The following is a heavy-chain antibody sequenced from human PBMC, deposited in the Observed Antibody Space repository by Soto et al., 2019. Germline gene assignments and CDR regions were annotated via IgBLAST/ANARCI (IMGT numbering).Heavy chain of an antibody. CDR2: ISYEGKDH. J-gene: IGHJ4*02. V-gene: IGHV3-30*03. CDR3: ATILELVDY. D-gene: IGHD3-3*01. CDR1: GFTFANYA. Sequence: QVQLVGSGGGVVQPGRSLRLSCAATGFTFANYAMHWVRPAPGKGLEWLAVISYEGKDHFCADSVKGRFSISRDNSENTVFLQMNNVRPQDTATYYCATILELVDYWGQGTLVTVSS.